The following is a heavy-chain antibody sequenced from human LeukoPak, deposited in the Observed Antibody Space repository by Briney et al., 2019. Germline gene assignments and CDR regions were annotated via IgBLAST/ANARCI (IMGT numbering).Heavy chain of an antibody. CDR1: GYTFTSYG. CDR3: ARGGTSYTIFGVVIILDY. CDR2: ISAYNGNT. Sequence: ASVKVSCKASGYTFTSYGISWVRHAPGQGLEWMGWISAYNGNTNYAQKLQGRVTMTTDTCTSTAYMELRSLRSDDTAVYYCARGGTSYTIFGVVIILDYWGQGTLVTVSS. V-gene: IGHV1-18*01. D-gene: IGHD3-3*01. J-gene: IGHJ4*02.